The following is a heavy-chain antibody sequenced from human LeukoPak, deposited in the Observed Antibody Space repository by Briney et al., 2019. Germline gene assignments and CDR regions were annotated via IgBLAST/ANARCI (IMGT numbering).Heavy chain of an antibody. Sequence: GGSRRLSCAASGFTFSSYAMHWVRQAPGKGLEWVAVISYDGSNKYYADSVKGRFTISRDNSKNTLYLQMNSLRAEDTAVYYCARDSAVAGTGDYWGQGTLVTVSS. V-gene: IGHV3-30-3*01. CDR2: ISYDGSNK. D-gene: IGHD6-19*01. CDR1: GFTFSSYA. J-gene: IGHJ4*02. CDR3: ARDSAVAGTGDY.